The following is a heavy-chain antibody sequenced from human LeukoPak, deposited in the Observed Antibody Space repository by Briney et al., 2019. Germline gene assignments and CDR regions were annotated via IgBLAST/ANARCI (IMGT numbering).Heavy chain of an antibody. Sequence: GGSLRLSCAASGFTVSNNYMSWVRRAAGKGLEWVALIYSAGGTYYADSVRGRFTISRDNSKNTLHLQMNSLRAEDTAVYYCVRNSGELGAWGQGTLVTVSS. D-gene: IGHD2-21*01. J-gene: IGHJ5*02. CDR2: IYSAGGT. CDR3: VRNSGELGA. CDR1: GFTVSNNY. V-gene: IGHV3-53*01.